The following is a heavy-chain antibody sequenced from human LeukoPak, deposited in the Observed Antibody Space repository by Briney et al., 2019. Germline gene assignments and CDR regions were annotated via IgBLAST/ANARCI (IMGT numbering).Heavy chain of an antibody. D-gene: IGHD3-3*01. Sequence: SETLSLTCTVSGGSISSYYWSWIRQPPGRGLEWIGSIFYSGSTYYNPSLKSRVTISVDTSKNQFSLRLSSVTAADTAVYYCARDKEYYDFWSGYYAFDIWGQGTMVTVSS. V-gene: IGHV4-39*07. CDR3: ARDKEYYDFWSGYYAFDI. CDR1: GGSISSYY. J-gene: IGHJ3*02. CDR2: IFYSGST.